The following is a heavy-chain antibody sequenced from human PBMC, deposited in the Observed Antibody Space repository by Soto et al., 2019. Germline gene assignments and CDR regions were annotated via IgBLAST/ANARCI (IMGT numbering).Heavy chain of an antibody. CDR2: MNPNSGNT. CDR1: GYTFTSYD. V-gene: IGHV1-8*01. D-gene: IGHD6-19*01. CDR3: AREIAVAGFDY. J-gene: IGHJ4*02. Sequence: QVQLVQSGAEVKKPGASVKVSCKASGYTFTSYDINWVRQATGQGLEWMGWMNPNSGNTASTQKFQGRVTMTRNTSISTAYMEMSSLRSEDTAVYYCAREIAVAGFDYWGQGTLVTVSS.